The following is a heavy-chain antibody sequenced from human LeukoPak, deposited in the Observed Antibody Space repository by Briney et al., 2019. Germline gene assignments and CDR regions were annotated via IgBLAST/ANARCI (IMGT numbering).Heavy chain of an antibody. CDR2: INPSGGST. Sequence: ASVKVSCKASGYTFTSYYMHWVRQAPGQGLEWMGIINPSGGSTSYAQKSQGRVTMTRDTSTSTVYMELSSLRSEDTAVYYCAKSSGQVHFDYWGQGTLVTVSS. CDR3: AKSSGQVHFDY. V-gene: IGHV1-46*01. D-gene: IGHD6-19*01. J-gene: IGHJ4*02. CDR1: GYTFTSYY.